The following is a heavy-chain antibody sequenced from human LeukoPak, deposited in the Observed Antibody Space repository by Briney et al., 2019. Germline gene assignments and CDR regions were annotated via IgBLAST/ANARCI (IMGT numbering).Heavy chain of an antibody. Sequence: ASVKVSCKASGYTFSRNAINWVRQAPGQGLEWMGWINTKTGTPTYAQGFTGRFVFSLDISVTTAYLQISNLKAEDTAFYYCARTSPSADAFDIWGQGTMVTVSS. V-gene: IGHV7-4-1*02. CDR2: INTKTGTP. J-gene: IGHJ3*02. CDR1: GYTFSRNA. CDR3: ARTSPSADAFDI. D-gene: IGHD6-6*01.